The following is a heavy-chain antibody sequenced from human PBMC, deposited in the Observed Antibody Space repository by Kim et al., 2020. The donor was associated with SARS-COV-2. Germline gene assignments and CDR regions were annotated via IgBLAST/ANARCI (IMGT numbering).Heavy chain of an antibody. J-gene: IGHJ6*02. CDR3: ARNKFGEPHLYYYYYYGMDV. CDR1: GGSISSGSYY. D-gene: IGHD3-10*01. Sequence: SETLSLTCTVSGGSISSGSYYWSWIRQPAGKGLEWIGRIYTSGSTNYNPSLKSRVTITVDTSKNQFSLKLSSVTAADKAVYYCARNKFGEPHLYYYYYYGMDVWGQGTTVTVSS. V-gene: IGHV4-61*02. CDR2: IYTSGST.